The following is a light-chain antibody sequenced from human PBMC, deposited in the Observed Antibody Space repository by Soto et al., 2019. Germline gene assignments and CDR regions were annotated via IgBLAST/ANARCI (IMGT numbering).Light chain of an antibody. CDR1: QSINSY. Sequence: DIQMTQSPSSLSASVGDRVTITCRAGQSINSYLNWYQQKPGNAPKLLIYAASSLQGGVQSRFSGSGSGTDLTLTSSSLQPEDFATYYCQQSYTTPRTFGQGTKVEIK. CDR2: AAS. J-gene: IGKJ1*01. V-gene: IGKV1-39*01. CDR3: QQSYTTPRT.